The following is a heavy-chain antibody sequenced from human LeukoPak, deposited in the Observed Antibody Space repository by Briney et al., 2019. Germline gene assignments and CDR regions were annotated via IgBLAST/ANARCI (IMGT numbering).Heavy chain of an antibody. CDR3: AKDWGKKAVAGDY. CDR1: GSTFSSYA. D-gene: IGHD6-19*01. V-gene: IGHV3-23*01. Sequence: GGSLRLSCAASGSTFSSYAMSWVRQAPGKGLEWVSASGSGGSTYYADSVKGRFTISRDNSKNTLYLQMNSLRAEDTAVYYCAKDWGKKAVAGDYWGQGTLVTVSS. J-gene: IGHJ4*02. CDR2: SGSGGST.